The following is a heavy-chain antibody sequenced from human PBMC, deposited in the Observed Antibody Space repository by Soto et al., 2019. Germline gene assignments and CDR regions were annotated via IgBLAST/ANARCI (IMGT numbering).Heavy chain of an antibody. J-gene: IGHJ4*02. CDR3: AAGGTRWLQSPLDY. Sequence: ASVKVSCKASGYTFTSYAIHWVRQAPGQRLEWMGWINAGSGNTKYSQKFQGRVTMTEDTSSDTAYMELSGLRSEDTAVYYCAAGGTRWLQSPLDYWGQGTLVTVSS. D-gene: IGHD1-1*01. CDR2: INAGSGNT. CDR1: GYTFTSYA. V-gene: IGHV1-3*01.